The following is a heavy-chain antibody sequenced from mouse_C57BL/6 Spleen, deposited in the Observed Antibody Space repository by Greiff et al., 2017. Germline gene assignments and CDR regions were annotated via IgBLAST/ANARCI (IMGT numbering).Heavy chain of an antibody. V-gene: IGHV1-55*01. J-gene: IGHJ3*01. CDR1: GYTFTSYW. CDR3: ARKGDYEDWFAY. CDR2: IYPGSGST. D-gene: IGHD2-4*01. Sequence: QVQLQQPGAELVKPGASVKMSCKASGYTFTSYWITWVKQRPGQGLEWIGDIYPGSGSTNSNEKFKSKATLTVDTSSSTAYMQLSSLTSDDSAVYYCARKGDYEDWFAYWGQGTLVTVSA.